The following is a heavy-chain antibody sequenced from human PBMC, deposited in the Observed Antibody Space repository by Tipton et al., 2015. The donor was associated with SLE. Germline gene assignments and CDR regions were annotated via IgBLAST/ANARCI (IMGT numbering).Heavy chain of an antibody. CDR1: GGSISSYY. Sequence: TLSLTCTFSGGSISSYYWSWIRQPPGKGLEWIGYIYYSGSTNYNPSLKSRVTISVDTSKNQFSLKLSSVTAADTAVYYCARTQGVWSGYYMDYWGQGTLVTVSS. J-gene: IGHJ4*02. V-gene: IGHV4-59*01. D-gene: IGHD3-3*01. CDR2: IYYSGST. CDR3: ARTQGVWSGYYMDY.